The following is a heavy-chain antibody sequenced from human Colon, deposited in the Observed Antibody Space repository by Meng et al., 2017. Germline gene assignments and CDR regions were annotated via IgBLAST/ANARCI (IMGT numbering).Heavy chain of an antibody. Sequence: SCTVSGDSISSGSHYWGWIRQPAGKGLEFLGRIESTGGTSYNPSLRSRLTISVDTSKNQFSLKLTSVTAADTAIYYCARDGSPKWTNHHHNNWFDPWGQGMQVTVSS. CDR2: IESTGGT. D-gene: IGHD1-14*01. CDR3: ARDGSPKWTNHHHNNWFDP. V-gene: IGHV4-61*02. CDR1: GDSISSGSHY. J-gene: IGHJ5*02.